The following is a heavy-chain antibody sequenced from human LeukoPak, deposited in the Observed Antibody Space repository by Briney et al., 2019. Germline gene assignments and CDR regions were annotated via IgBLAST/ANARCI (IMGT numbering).Heavy chain of an antibody. Sequence: SETLSLTCTVSGGPLSAYYWTWIRQPPGKGLEWIGYIYDNGNTNYNPSLKSRVSISVDTSKNQFSLKLTSVTAADTAMYYCATGETGSTLGGYWGQGTLVTVSS. D-gene: IGHD1-1*01. J-gene: IGHJ4*02. V-gene: IGHV4-59*01. CDR1: GGPLSAYY. CDR3: ATGETGSTLGGY. CDR2: IYDNGNT.